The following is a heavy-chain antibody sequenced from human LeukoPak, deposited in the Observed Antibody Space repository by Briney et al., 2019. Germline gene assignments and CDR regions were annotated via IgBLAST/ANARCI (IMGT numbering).Heavy chain of an antibody. J-gene: IGHJ3*02. V-gene: IGHV4-59*08. Sequence: SETLSLTCTVSGGSISSYYWSWIRQPPGKGLEWIGYIYYSGSTNYNPSLKSRVTISVDTSKNQFSLKLSSVTAADTAVYYCARHPYNWNNENPFDIWGQGTMVTVSS. CDR2: IYYSGST. D-gene: IGHD1/OR15-1a*01. CDR1: GGSISSYY. CDR3: ARHPYNWNNENPFDI.